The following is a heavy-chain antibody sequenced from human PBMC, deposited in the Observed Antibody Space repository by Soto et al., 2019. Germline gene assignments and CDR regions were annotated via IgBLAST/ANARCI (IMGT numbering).Heavy chain of an antibody. J-gene: IGHJ4*02. V-gene: IGHV3-53*01. Sequence: GGSLRLSCAASGITVGTNYLAWVRQAPGKGLEWVSFIYSDGTTYYADSVKGRFTISRDTSNNPLYLQMNSLRAEDTAVYYCARGASSFDNWGQGTLVTVSS. CDR1: GITVGTNY. CDR2: IYSDGTT. CDR3: ARGASSFDN.